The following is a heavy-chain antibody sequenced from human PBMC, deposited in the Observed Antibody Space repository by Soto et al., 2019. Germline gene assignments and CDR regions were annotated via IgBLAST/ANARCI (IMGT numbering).Heavy chain of an antibody. J-gene: IGHJ4*02. V-gene: IGHV3-23*01. D-gene: IGHD3-10*01. CDR1: GFSFGSYA. Sequence: PGGSLSLSCAASGFSFGSYALSWVRQAPGKGLEWVSTISGSDGKTFYADSVKGRFSISRDTSQSTLYLQMNSLRADDTAMYYCARWSYLDYWGQGTRVPVYS. CDR3: ARWSYLDY. CDR2: ISGSDGKT.